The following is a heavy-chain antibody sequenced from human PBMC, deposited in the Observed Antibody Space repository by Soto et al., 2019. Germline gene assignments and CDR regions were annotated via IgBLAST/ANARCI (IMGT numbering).Heavy chain of an antibody. V-gene: IGHV1-69*01. CDR1: ADTFNNYG. J-gene: IGHJ4*01. Sequence: EQSGPEVKKPGSSVKVSCKASADTFNNYGFSWVRQAPGQGLEGVGGVVPLFGSATYAQKFQGRATISADESASTVYLELTNLQSDDTAIFYCASGIAVDRFEFWGLGTLVIVSS. D-gene: IGHD2-15*01. CDR3: ASGIAVDRFEF. CDR2: VVPLFGSA.